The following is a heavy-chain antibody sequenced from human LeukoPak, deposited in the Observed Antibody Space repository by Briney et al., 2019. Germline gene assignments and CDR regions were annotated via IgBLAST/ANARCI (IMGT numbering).Heavy chain of an antibody. J-gene: IGHJ3*02. CDR2: IYYSGST. V-gene: IGHV4-59*01. D-gene: IGHD3-22*01. Sequence: KPSETLSLTCTVSGGSISSYYWSWIRQPPGKGLEWIGYIYYSGSTNYNPSLKSRVTISVDTSKNQFSLKLSSVTAADTAVYYCARGGRYYYDSSGYYPKNAFDIWGQGTMVTVSP. CDR1: GGSISSYY. CDR3: ARGGRYYYDSSGYYPKNAFDI.